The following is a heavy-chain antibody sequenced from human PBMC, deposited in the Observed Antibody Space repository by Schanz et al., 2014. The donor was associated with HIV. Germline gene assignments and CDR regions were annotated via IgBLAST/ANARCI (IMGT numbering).Heavy chain of an antibody. CDR2: IWNDGSNT. D-gene: IGHD5-18*01. CDR3: AKSNGGDTAVVQYYFDY. J-gene: IGHJ4*02. CDR1: GFTFSDYG. Sequence: QVQLVESGGGVVQPGRSLRLSCAASGFTFSDYGMHWVHQAPGKGLEWVAVIWNDGSNTFYADSVKGRFTISRDNSKKTVFLQMNNLRAEDTAVYFCAKSNGGDTAVVQYYFDYWGQGTLVSVSS. V-gene: IGHV3-33*06.